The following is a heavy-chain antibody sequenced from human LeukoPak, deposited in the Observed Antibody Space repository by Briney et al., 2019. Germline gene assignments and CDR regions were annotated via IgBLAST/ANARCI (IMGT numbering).Heavy chain of an antibody. J-gene: IGHJ4*02. D-gene: IGHD2-2*01. CDR3: AKDREDIVVVPAAMQLDY. Sequence: GGSLRLSCAASGFTFSSYGMHWVRQAPGKGLEWVAFIRYGGSNKYYADSVKGRFTISRDNSKNTLYLQMNSLRAEDTAVYYCAKDREDIVVVPAAMQLDYWGQGTLVTVSS. CDR2: IRYGGSNK. CDR1: GFTFSSYG. V-gene: IGHV3-30*02.